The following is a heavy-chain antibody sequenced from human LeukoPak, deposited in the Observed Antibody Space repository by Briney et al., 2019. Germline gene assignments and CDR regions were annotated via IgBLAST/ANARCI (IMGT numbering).Heavy chain of an antibody. CDR1: GFTFSSYA. D-gene: IGHD2-2*01. J-gene: IGHJ5*02. Sequence: GGSLRLSCAASGFTFSSYAMSWVRQAPGKGLEWVSAISGSGGSTYYADSVKGRFTISRDNSKNTLYLQMNSLRAEDTTVYYCAKDLAQSQLMNWFDPWGQGTLVTVSS. CDR2: ISGSGGST. CDR3: AKDLAQSQLMNWFDP. V-gene: IGHV3-23*01.